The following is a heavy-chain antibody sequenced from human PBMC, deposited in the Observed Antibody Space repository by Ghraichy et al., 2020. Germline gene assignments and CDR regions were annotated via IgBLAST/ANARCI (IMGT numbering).Heavy chain of an antibody. D-gene: IGHD5-18*01. Sequence: GGSLRLSCAASGFTFNNYAMHWVRQAPVKGLEWVAVISYDGRNKYYADSVKGRFTISRDNSKSTLYLQMNSLRAEDTAVYYCARDGYADTAITVDYWGQGTLVTVSS. CDR3: ARDGYADTAITVDY. V-gene: IGHV3-30*04. J-gene: IGHJ4*02. CDR2: ISYDGRNK. CDR1: GFTFNNYA.